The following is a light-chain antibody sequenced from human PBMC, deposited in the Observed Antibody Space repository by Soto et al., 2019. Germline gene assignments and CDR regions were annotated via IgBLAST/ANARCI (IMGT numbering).Light chain of an antibody. CDR2: GAS. CDR1: QSVYSRY. V-gene: IGKV3-20*01. CDR3: QQYGDSPRT. J-gene: IGKJ4*01. Sequence: EIVLTQSPGTLSLSPGERATLSCRASQSVYSRYLAWYQQKPGQAPRLLIYGASTRITGIPDRFSGSGSGTDFTLTISRLEPEDFAVYYCQQYGDSPRTFGGGTKVEIK.